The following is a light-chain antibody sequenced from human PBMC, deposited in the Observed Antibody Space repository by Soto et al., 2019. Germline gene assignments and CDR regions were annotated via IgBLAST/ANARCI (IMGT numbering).Light chain of an antibody. Sequence: QSALTQPPSASGSPGQSVAISCTGTSSDVGGYNYVSWYQQHPGKAPKLMIYEVNKRPSGVPDRLSGSKSGNTAFLTVSWLQGGDEAEYYCSLYAGSSNVFGTGTKLTVL. CDR2: EVN. V-gene: IGLV2-8*01. CDR3: SLYAGSSNV. J-gene: IGLJ1*01. CDR1: SSDVGGYNY.